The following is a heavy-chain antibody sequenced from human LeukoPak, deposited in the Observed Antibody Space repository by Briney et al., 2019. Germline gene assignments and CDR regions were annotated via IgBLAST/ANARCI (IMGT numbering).Heavy chain of an antibody. J-gene: IGHJ6*03. CDR1: GYSISSGYY. CDR2: INHSGST. V-gene: IGHV4-38-2*02. Sequence: PSETLSLTCTVSGYSISSGYYWSWIRQPPGKGLEWIGEINHSGSTNYNPSLKSRVTISVDTSKNQFSLKVSSVTAADTAVYYCARVFDSGSQAYFHYMDVWGKGTTVTISS. CDR3: ARVFDSGSQAYFHYMDV. D-gene: IGHD3-10*01.